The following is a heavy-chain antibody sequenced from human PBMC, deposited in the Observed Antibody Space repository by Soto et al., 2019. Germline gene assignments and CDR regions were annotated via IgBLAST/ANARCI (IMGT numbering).Heavy chain of an antibody. CDR3: ARTLGYNWNEPMALNAFDI. J-gene: IGHJ3*02. CDR1: GYTFPSYD. CDR2: MNPSGGST. V-gene: IGHV1-46*01. D-gene: IGHD1-1*01. Sequence: ASVKVSCKASGYTFPSYDIIWVRQATGRGLEWMGIMNPSGGSTSYAQKFQGRVTMTRDTSTSTVYMELSSLRSEDTAVYYCARTLGYNWNEPMALNAFDIWGQGTMVTVSS.